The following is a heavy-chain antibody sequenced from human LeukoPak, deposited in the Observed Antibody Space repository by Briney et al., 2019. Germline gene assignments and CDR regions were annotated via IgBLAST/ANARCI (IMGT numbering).Heavy chain of an antibody. D-gene: IGHD3-10*01. CDR2: ISGSGDDT. CDR1: GFTFSNYA. CDR3: AKPHYSGSGSHSREDY. J-gene: IGHJ4*02. V-gene: IGHV3-23*01. Sequence: GGSLRLSCAASGFTFSNYAMTWARQAPGKGLECVSAISGSGDDTYYADSVKGRFTISRDNSKITVYLQMSSLRAEDTAVYYCAKPHYSGSGSHSREDYWGQGTLVTVSS.